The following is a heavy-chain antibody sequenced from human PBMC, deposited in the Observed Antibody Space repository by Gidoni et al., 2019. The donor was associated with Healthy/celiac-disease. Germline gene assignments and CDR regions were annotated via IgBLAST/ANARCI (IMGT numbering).Heavy chain of an antibody. V-gene: IGHV3-9*01. CDR1: GLPFDDYA. D-gene: IGHD2-2*01. CDR3: ATAMYCSSTSCHDAFDI. CDR2: ISWNSGSI. J-gene: IGHJ3*02. Sequence: EVQLVESGGGVVQPGRSLRLSCAASGLPFDDYAMHWVRQAPGKGLERVSGISWNSGSIGYADSVKGRFTISRDNAKNSLYLQMNSLRAEDTALYYCATAMYCSSTSCHDAFDIWGQGTMVTVSS.